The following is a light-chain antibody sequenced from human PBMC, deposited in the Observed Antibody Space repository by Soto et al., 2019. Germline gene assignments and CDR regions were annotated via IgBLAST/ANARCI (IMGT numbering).Light chain of an antibody. V-gene: IGLV2-14*01. CDR3: ISYTGSSTLV. CDR2: EVS. J-gene: IGLJ1*01. CDR1: SSDFGDYDY. Sequence: QSALTQPASVSGSPGQSITISCTGTSSDFGDYDYVSWYLQHPGKVPKLMIYEVSNRPSGVSNRFSGSKSGNTASLTISGLQAEDEADYYCISYTGSSTLVFGTGTKLTV.